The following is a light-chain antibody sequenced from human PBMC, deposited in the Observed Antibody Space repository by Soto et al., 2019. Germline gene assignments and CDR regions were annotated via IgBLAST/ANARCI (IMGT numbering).Light chain of an antibody. J-gene: IGKJ4*01. CDR1: QSISSY. CDR3: QQSYSTPLS. Sequence: DIQMTQSPSSLSASVGDRVTITCRASQSISSYLNWYQQKPGKAPKLLIYAASSLQSGVPSTFSGSGSGTDFTLTISSPQPEDFATYYCQQSYSTPLSFGGGTKVEIK. CDR2: AAS. V-gene: IGKV1-39*01.